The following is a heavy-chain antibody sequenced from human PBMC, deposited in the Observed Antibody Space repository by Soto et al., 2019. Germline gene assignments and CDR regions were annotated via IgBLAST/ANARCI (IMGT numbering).Heavy chain of an antibody. V-gene: IGHV1-69*13. J-gene: IGHJ6*02. CDR3: ASLPDSPYYLAPH. CDR1: GGTFSSYA. CDR2: IIPIFGTA. Sequence: ASVKVSCKASGGTFSSYAISWVRQAPGQGLEWMGGIIPIFGTANYAQKFQGRVTITADESTSTAYMELSSLRSEDTAVYYCASLPDSPYYLAPHWGQGTTVTVSS. D-gene: IGHD3-10*01.